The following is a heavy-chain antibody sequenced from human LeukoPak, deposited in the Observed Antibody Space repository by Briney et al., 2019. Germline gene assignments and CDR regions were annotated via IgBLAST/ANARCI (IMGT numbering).Heavy chain of an antibody. J-gene: IGHJ4*02. D-gene: IGHD3-22*01. V-gene: IGHV3-66*01. CDR3: AAYYYDSSGPGD. CDR1: GLTVSDNY. CDR2: IYSGGST. Sequence: AGGSLRLSCAVSGLTVSDNYMSWVRQAPGKGLEWVSVIYSGGSTYDADSVKGRFTISRDNSKNTLYLQMNSLRAEDTAVYYCAAYYYDSSGPGDWGQGTLVTVSS.